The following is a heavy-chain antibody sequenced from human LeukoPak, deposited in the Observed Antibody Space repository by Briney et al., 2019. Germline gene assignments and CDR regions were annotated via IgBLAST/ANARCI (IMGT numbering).Heavy chain of an antibody. J-gene: IGHJ5*02. CDR3: AGDLIVGASWFDP. Sequence: SETLSLTCTVSGGSVSSGSYYWSWIRQPPGKGLEWIGYIYYSGSTNYNPSLESRVTISVDTSKNQFSLKLSSVTAADTAVYYCAGDLIVGASWFDPWGQGTLVTVSS. D-gene: IGHD1-26*01. V-gene: IGHV4-61*01. CDR1: GGSVSSGSYY. CDR2: IYYSGST.